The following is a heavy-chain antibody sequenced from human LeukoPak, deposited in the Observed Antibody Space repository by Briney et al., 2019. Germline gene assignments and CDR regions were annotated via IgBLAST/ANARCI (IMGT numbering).Heavy chain of an antibody. Sequence: PSETLSLTCAVYGGSFSGYYWSWIRQPPGKGLEWIGEINHSGSTNYNPSLKSRVTISVDTSKNQFSLKLSSVIAADTAVYYCARGSPSPNYYYYYYMDVWGKGTTVTVSS. J-gene: IGHJ6*03. D-gene: IGHD6-6*01. CDR1: GGSFSGYY. CDR2: INHSGST. V-gene: IGHV4-34*01. CDR3: ARGSPSPNYYYYYYMDV.